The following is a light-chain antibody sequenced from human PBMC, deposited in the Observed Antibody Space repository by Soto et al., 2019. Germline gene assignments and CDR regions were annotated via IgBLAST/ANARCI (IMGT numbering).Light chain of an antibody. Sequence: QSVLTQPPSASGAPGQGGTISFSGNSSNVGSNTVNWYQQLPGAAPKLLIYSNNQRPSGVPDRFSGSKSGTSASLAISGLQSGDEADYYCAAWDDSLNAYVFATGTKVTVL. CDR3: AAWDDSLNAYV. V-gene: IGLV1-44*01. CDR1: SSNVGSNT. CDR2: SNN. J-gene: IGLJ1*01.